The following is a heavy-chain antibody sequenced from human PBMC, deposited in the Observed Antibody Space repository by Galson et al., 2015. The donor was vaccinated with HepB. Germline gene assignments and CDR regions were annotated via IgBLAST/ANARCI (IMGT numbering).Heavy chain of an antibody. CDR1: GFSFSTYA. D-gene: IGHD6-13*01. J-gene: IGHJ6*02. V-gene: IGHV3-30*04. Sequence: SLRLSCAASGFSFSTYAMHWVRQAPGKGLEWVAVILSDGSNEYYAESVKGRFSISRDNSKNIVYLQMNSLRPEDTAAYYCAKELRSTDSSWSNKYNYDGMAVWGPGTTVSVSS. CDR3: AKELRSTDSSWSNKYNYDGMAV. CDR2: ILSDGSNE.